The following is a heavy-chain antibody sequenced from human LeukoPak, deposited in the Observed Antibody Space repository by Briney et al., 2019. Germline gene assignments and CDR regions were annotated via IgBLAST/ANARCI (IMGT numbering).Heavy chain of an antibody. V-gene: IGHV4-59*12. Sequence: SETLNLTCTVSGGSISSYYWSWIRQPPGKGLEWIGYIYYSGSTNYNPSLKSRVTISVDTSKNQFSLKLSSVTAADTAVYYCARQAGRYCSSTSCYTGGPWGQGTLVTVSS. J-gene: IGHJ5*02. CDR1: GGSISSYY. CDR2: IYYSGST. D-gene: IGHD2-2*02. CDR3: ARQAGRYCSSTSCYTGGP.